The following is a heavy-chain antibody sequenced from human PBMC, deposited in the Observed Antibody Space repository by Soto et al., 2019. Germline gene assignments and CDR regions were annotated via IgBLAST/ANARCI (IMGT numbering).Heavy chain of an antibody. V-gene: IGHV1-69*13. CDR1: GGTFSSYA. Sequence: GASVKVSCKASGGTFSSYAISWVRQAPGQGLEWMGGIIPIFGTANYAQKFQGRVTITADESTSTAYMELSSLRSEDTAVYYCARCDFWSGYPPYYYYGMDVWGQGTTVTVSS. CDR3: ARCDFWSGYPPYYYYGMDV. J-gene: IGHJ6*02. D-gene: IGHD3-3*01. CDR2: IIPIFGTA.